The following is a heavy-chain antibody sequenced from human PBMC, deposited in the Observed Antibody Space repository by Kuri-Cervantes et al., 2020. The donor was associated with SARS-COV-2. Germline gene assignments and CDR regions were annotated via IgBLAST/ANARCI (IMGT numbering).Heavy chain of an antibody. V-gene: IGHV1-18*01. Sequence: ASVKVSCKASGYTFTSYGISWVRQAPGQGLEWMGWISAYNGNTNYAQKLQGRVTMTTDTSTSTAYMELRSLRSDDTAVYYCARVVVVPAAISNPGGMDVWGKGTTVTVLL. CDR3: ARVVVVPAAISNPGGMDV. D-gene: IGHD2-2*02. CDR1: GYTFTSYG. J-gene: IGHJ6*03. CDR2: ISAYNGNT.